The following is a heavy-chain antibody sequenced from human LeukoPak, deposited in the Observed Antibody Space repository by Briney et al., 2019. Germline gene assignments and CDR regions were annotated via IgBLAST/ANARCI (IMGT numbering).Heavy chain of an antibody. CDR2: FYTSGST. V-gene: IGHV4-61*02. CDR3: ARAIFGVVRYFDL. Sequence: SQTLSLTCTVSGGSISSGSYSWSWIRQPAGKGLEWIGRFYTSGSTNYNPSLKSRVTISVDTSKNQFSLKLSSVTAADTAVYYCARAIFGVVRYFDLWGRGTLVTVSS. D-gene: IGHD3-3*01. CDR1: GGSISSGSYS. J-gene: IGHJ2*01.